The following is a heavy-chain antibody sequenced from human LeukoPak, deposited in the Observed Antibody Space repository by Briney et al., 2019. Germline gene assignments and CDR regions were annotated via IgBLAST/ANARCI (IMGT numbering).Heavy chain of an antibody. CDR1: GYTFTSYG. Sequence: ASVKVSCKASGYTFTSYGISWVRQAPGQGLEWMGWISAYNGNTNYAQKLQGRVTLTTDTSTSTAYMELRSLRSDDTAVYYCARDIVGATSLDYWGQGTLVTVSS. CDR2: ISAYNGNT. CDR3: ARDIVGATSLDY. D-gene: IGHD1-26*01. V-gene: IGHV1-18*01. J-gene: IGHJ4*02.